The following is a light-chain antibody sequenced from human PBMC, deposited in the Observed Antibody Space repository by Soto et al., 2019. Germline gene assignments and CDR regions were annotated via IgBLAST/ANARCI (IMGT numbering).Light chain of an antibody. Sequence: QSVLTQSPSASASLGASVNLTCTLSSGHSSYAIAWHQQQPEKGTRYLMKLYSDGSHSKGDGIPDRFSGSSSGAERYLTISSLQSEDEADYYCQTWGTGMEVFGGGTKLTVL. V-gene: IGLV4-69*01. CDR1: SGHSSYA. J-gene: IGLJ2*01. CDR3: QTWGTGMEV. CDR2: LYSDGSH.